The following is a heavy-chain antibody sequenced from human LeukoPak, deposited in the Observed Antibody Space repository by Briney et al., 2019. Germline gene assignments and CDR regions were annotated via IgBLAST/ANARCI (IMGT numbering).Heavy chain of an antibody. Sequence: GGSLRLSCATSGFTFSTYAMSWVRQAPGKGLEWVSALNHDGGSTYYADSVKGRFTIFRDNSENTLYLQISSLRVEDTAVYYCAKTGRDYGDFFYFDYWGQGTLVTVSS. V-gene: IGHV3-23*01. D-gene: IGHD4-17*01. CDR2: LNHDGGST. CDR3: AKTGRDYGDFFYFDY. CDR1: GFTFSTYA. J-gene: IGHJ4*02.